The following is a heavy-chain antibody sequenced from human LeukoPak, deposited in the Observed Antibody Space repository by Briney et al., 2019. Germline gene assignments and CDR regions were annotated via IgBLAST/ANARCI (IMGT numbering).Heavy chain of an antibody. CDR2: INHSGST. V-gene: IGHV4-34*01. CDR3: ARHARYSSSWYPYYFDY. D-gene: IGHD6-13*01. CDR1: GGSFSGYY. J-gene: IGHJ4*02. Sequence: PSETLSLTCAVYGGSFSGYYWSWIRQPPGKGLEWIGEINHSGSTYYNPSLKSRVTISVDTSKNQFSLKLSSVTAADTAVYYCARHARYSSSWYPYYFDYWGQGTLVTVSS.